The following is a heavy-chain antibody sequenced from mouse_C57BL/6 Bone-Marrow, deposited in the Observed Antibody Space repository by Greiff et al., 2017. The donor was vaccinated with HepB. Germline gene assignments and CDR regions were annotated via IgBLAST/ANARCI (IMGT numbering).Heavy chain of an antibody. CDR3: ASPARQLRLLFAY. Sequence: QVQLKQPGAELVKPGASVKMSCKASGYTFTSYWITWVKQRPGQGLEWIGDIYPGSGSTNYNEKFKSKATLTVDTSSSTAYMQLSSLTSEDSAVYYCASPARQLRLLFAYWGQGTLVTVSA. D-gene: IGHD3-2*02. CDR1: GYTFTSYW. J-gene: IGHJ3*01. V-gene: IGHV1-55*01. CDR2: IYPGSGST.